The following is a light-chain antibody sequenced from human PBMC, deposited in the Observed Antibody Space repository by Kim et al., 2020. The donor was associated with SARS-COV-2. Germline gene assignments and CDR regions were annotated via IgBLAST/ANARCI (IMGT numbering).Light chain of an antibody. CDR2: GRN. J-gene: IGLJ2*01. Sequence: ALGQTVRITCQGDSLRSSYATWYQQGPGQAPIRVIYGRNKRPSGIPDRFSASTSGNTASLTITGAQAEDEADYYCNSRDSSGNHVIFGGGTQLTVL. CDR3: NSRDSSGNHVI. V-gene: IGLV3-19*01. CDR1: SLRSSY.